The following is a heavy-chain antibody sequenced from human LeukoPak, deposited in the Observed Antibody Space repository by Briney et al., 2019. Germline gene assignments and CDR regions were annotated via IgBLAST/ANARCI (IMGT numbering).Heavy chain of an antibody. D-gene: IGHD3-10*01. CDR2: IVVGSGNT. J-gene: IGHJ4*02. Sequence: SVKVSFKASGFTFTSSAVQWVRQARGQRLEWIGWIVVGSGNTNYAQKFQERVTITRDMSTGTAYMELSSLRSEDTAVYYCAVSNYYGSGTLDYWGQGTLVTVSS. CDR3: AVSNYYGSGTLDY. V-gene: IGHV1-58*01. CDR1: GFTFTSSA.